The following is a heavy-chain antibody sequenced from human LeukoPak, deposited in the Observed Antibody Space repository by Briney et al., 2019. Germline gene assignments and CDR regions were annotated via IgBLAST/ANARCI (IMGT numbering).Heavy chain of an antibody. V-gene: IGHV4-39*01. Sequence: RSETLSLTCTVSGGSISSSSYYWGWIRQPPGKGLEWIGSIYYSGSTYYNPSLKSRVTISVDTSKNQFSLKLSSVTAADTALYYCARDYSGSYYGLIYWGQGTLVTVSS. CDR2: IYYSGST. J-gene: IGHJ4*02. CDR1: GGSISSSSYY. D-gene: IGHD1-26*01. CDR3: ARDYSGSYYGLIY.